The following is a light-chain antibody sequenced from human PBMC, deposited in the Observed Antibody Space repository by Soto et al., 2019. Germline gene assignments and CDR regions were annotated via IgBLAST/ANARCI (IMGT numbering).Light chain of an antibody. V-gene: IGKV3-20*01. Sequence: EIVLTQSPGTLSLSPGEEATLSCRASQRVSSSYLAWYQQKPGQAPRLLIYGASSRATGIPDRFSGSGSGTDFTLTISRLEPEDFAVYYCQQYGSSLFTFGPGTKVDIK. CDR2: GAS. CDR1: QRVSSSY. CDR3: QQYGSSLFT. J-gene: IGKJ3*01.